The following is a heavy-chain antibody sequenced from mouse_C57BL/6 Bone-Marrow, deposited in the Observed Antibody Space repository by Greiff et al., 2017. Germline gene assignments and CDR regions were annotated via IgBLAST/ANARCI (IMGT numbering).Heavy chain of an antibody. CDR1: GYTFTDYY. D-gene: IGHD1-1*01. V-gene: IGHV1-76*01. CDR3: ARPSNYYGSSYVWYFDV. Sequence: QVQLQQSGAELVRPGASVKLSCKASGYTFTDYYINWVKQRPGQGLEWIARIYPGSGNTYYNEKFKGKAPLTAEKSSSTAYMQLSSLTSEDSAVYFCARPSNYYGSSYVWYFDVWGTGTTVTVSS. J-gene: IGHJ1*03. CDR2: IYPGSGNT.